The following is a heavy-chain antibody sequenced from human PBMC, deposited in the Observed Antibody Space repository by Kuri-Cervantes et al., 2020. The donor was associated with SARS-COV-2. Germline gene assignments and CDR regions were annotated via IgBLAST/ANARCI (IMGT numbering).Heavy chain of an antibody. V-gene: IGHV3-7*02. CDR3: VCDTNRVKVY. CDR1: GFTFRSCW. Sequence: GESLKISCAVSGFTFRSCWMSWVRQAPGKGLEYVANINQDGSATYYVDSVKGRFTISRDNTESSLYLQMNSLRAEDTAVYYCVCDTNRVKVYWGQGTLVTVSS. J-gene: IGHJ4*02. CDR2: INQDGSAT. D-gene: IGHD5-18*01.